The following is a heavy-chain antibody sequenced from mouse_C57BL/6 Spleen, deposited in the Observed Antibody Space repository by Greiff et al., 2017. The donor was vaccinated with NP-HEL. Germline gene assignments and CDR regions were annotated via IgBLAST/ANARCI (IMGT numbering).Heavy chain of an antibody. D-gene: IGHD2-3*01. J-gene: IGHJ3*01. CDR1: GYSITSGYY. CDR2: ISYDGSN. V-gene: IGHV3-6*01. Sequence: DVKLQESGPGLVKPSQSLSLTCSVTGYSITSGYYWNWIRQFPGNKLEWMGYISYDGSNNYNPSLKNRISITRDTSKNQFFLKLNSVTTEDTATYYCAREDGYRFAYWGQGTLVTVSA. CDR3: AREDGYRFAY.